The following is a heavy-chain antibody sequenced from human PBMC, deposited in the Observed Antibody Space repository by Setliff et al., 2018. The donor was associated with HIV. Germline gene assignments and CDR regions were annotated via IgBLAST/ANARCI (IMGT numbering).Heavy chain of an antibody. CDR1: GFSLSTTGVR. D-gene: IGHD6-13*01. Sequence: SGPTLVNPSEPLTLTCTFSGFSLSTTGVRVGWLRQPPGKALEWLAILYWDDDKRYTPSLNNRLTITKGTSKHQVVLTMTNVDPVDTATYFCARRAGSSWFRFYFDYWGQGALVTVSS. V-gene: IGHV2-5*02. CDR2: LYWDDDK. CDR3: ARRAGSSWFRFYFDY. J-gene: IGHJ4*02.